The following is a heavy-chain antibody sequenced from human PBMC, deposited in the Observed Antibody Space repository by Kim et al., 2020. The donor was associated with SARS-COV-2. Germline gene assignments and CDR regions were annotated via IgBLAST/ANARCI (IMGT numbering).Heavy chain of an antibody. CDR3: AREADECSGSGDAFDI. CDR1: GGSISSYY. V-gene: IGHV4-59*13. Sequence: SETLSLTCTVYGGSISSYYWSWIRQPPGKGLEWIGYIYYSGSTNYNPSLKSRVTISVDTSKNQFSLKLSSVTAADTAVYYCAREADECSGSGDAFDIWGQGTMVTVSS. CDR2: IYYSGST. J-gene: IGHJ3*02. D-gene: IGHD1-26*01.